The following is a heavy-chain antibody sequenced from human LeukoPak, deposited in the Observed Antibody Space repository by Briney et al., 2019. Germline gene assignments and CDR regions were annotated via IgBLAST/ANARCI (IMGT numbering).Heavy chain of an antibody. CDR1: GASISSSSYY. D-gene: IGHD3-22*01. CDR2: IYYSGST. CDR3: ARVGVGYFDSSDYYRPDAFDI. Sequence: SETLSLTCTVSGASISSSSYYWGWIRQPPGKGLEWIGIIYYSGSTNYNPSLKSRVTISVETSKNQFSLKLSSVTAADTAVYYCARVGVGYFDSSDYYRPDAFDIWGQGTMVTVSS. J-gene: IGHJ3*02. V-gene: IGHV4-39*07.